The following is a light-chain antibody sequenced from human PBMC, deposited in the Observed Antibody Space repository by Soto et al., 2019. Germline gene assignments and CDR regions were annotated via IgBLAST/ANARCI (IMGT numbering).Light chain of an antibody. CDR2: GAS. Sequence: EIMMTQSPATLSVSLGERATLFCRASQNVRTNLAWYQQKPGQAPRLLIHGASSRATGIPDRFSGSGFGTELTLANNGLQSEDSAVYCYQQYNHWPPVFPFGPGTKVEIK. CDR3: QQYNHWPPVFP. V-gene: IGKV3D-15*01. CDR1: QNVRTN. J-gene: IGKJ3*01.